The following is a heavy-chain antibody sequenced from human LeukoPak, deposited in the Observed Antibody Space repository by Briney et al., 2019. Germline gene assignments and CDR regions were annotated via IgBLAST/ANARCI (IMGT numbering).Heavy chain of an antibody. Sequence: GGSLRLSCAASGFNFSSYWMHWVRQAPGKGLVWVSRINPEGSSTTYADSVKGRFSISRDNAKNTLYLQMNSLRAEDTAVYYCARSSGWGFEYWGQGTLVTVSS. J-gene: IGHJ4*02. CDR1: GFNFSSYW. V-gene: IGHV3-74*01. D-gene: IGHD6-19*01. CDR2: INPEGSST. CDR3: ARSSGWGFEY.